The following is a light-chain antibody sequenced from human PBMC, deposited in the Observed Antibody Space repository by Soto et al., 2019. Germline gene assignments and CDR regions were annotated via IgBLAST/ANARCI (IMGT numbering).Light chain of an antibody. Sequence: DIQMTQSPASLSAPVGDRVTITCRTSQSINTDLNWYQQKPGKAPKLLIYVASSLQSGVPLRFSGSGSGTDFTLNITTLQPEDFATYYCQESYSFLWGTCGQGTKVEIK. CDR3: QESYSFLWGT. V-gene: IGKV1-39*01. CDR1: QSINTD. CDR2: VAS. J-gene: IGKJ1*01.